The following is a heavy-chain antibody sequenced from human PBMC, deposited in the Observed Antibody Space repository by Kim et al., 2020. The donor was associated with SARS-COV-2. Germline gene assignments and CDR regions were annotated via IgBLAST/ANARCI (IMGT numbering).Heavy chain of an antibody. D-gene: IGHD2-21*01. J-gene: IGHJ5*02. Sequence: STNYNTSLKKRITIAVDTSKNQFSLKLGSVTAADTAVYYCAGESGDFLGPWGQGTLVTVSS. V-gene: IGHV4-59*01. CDR3: AGESGDFLGP. CDR2: ST.